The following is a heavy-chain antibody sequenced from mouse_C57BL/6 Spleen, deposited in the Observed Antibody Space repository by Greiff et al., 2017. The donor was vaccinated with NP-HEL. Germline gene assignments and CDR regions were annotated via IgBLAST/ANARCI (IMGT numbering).Heavy chain of an antibody. CDR3: ARKANWDDAMDY. CDR1: GYTFTSYW. Sequence: QVQLQQSGAELVRPGSSVKLSCKASGYTFTSYWMDWVKQRPGQGLEWIGNIYPSDSETHYNQKFKDKATLTVDKSSSTAYMQLSSLTSEDSAVYYCARKANWDDAMDYWGQGTSVTVSS. CDR2: IYPSDSET. D-gene: IGHD4-1*01. V-gene: IGHV1-61*01. J-gene: IGHJ4*01.